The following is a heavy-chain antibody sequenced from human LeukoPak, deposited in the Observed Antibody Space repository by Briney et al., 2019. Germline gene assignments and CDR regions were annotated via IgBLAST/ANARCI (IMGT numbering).Heavy chain of an antibody. CDR1: GFTFSSYS. V-gene: IGHV3-21*01. J-gene: IGHJ6*02. CDR2: ISSSSSYI. CDR3: ARDLRVTVTYYYYGMDV. D-gene: IGHD4-11*01. Sequence: GGSLRLSCAASGFTFSSYSMNWVRQAPGKGLEWVSSISSSSSYIYYADSVKGRFTISRDNAKNSLYLQMNSLRAEDTAVYYCARDLRVTVTYYYYGMDVWGQGTTVTVSS.